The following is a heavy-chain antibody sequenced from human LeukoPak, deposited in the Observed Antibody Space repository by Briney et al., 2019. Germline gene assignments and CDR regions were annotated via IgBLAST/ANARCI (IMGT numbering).Heavy chain of an antibody. V-gene: IGHV3-30-3*01. D-gene: IGHD3-10*01. CDR3: ARGIDRMVRGVIWFDP. CDR1: GFTFSHYA. CDR2: ISYDGSNK. J-gene: IGHJ5*02. Sequence: GGSLRLSCAASGFTFSHYAMHWVRQAPGKGLEWAAVISYDGSNKNCADSVRGRFTVSRDNSKNTLYLQMNSLRLEDTAVYYCARGIDRMVRGVIWFDPWGQGTLVTVSS.